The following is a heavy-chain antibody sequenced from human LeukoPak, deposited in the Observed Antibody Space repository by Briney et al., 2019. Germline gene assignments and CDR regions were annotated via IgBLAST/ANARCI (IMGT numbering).Heavy chain of an antibody. CDR3: ARVVGLVPNPGDY. V-gene: IGHV3-48*04. CDR1: GFTFSSYS. CDR2: ISSSSSTI. Sequence: EGSLRLSCAASGFTFSSYSMNWVRQAPGKGLEWVSYISSSSSTIYYADSVKGRFTISRDNAKNSLYLQMNSLRAEDTAVYYCARVVGLVPNPGDYWGQGTLATVPS. D-gene: IGHD6-6*01. J-gene: IGHJ4*02.